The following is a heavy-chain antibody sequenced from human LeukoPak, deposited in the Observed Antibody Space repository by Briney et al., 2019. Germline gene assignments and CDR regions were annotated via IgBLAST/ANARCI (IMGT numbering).Heavy chain of an antibody. CDR2: INHSGST. CDR3: ARDSGPDCTNGVCYPIDY. Sequence: SETLSLTCAVYGGSFSGYYWSWIRQPPGKGLEWIGEINHSGSTNYNPSLKSRVTISVDTSKNQFSLKLSSVTAADTAVYYCARDSGPDCTNGVCYPIDYWGQGTLVTVSS. V-gene: IGHV4-34*01. D-gene: IGHD2-8*01. J-gene: IGHJ4*02. CDR1: GGSFSGYY.